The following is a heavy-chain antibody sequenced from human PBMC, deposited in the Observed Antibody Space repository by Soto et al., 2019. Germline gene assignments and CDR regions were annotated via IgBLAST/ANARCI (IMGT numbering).Heavy chain of an antibody. D-gene: IGHD4-17*01. Sequence: EVQLVESGGGLVKPGGSLRLSCAASGFTFSSYTMNWVRQAPGRGLEWVSSIGTSSSYIYYADSVKGRFTISRDNAKNSLFLQMNSRRAYDTAVYYCARDSVRDYLYYYYGMDVWGQGTTVTVSS. CDR1: GFTFSSYT. CDR2: IGTSSSYI. J-gene: IGHJ6*02. V-gene: IGHV3-21*01. CDR3: ARDSVRDYLYYYYGMDV.